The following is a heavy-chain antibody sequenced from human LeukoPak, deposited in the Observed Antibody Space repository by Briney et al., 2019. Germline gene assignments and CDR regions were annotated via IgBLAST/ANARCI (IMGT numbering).Heavy chain of an antibody. CDR3: ARGTLRSFDY. J-gene: IGHJ4*02. Sequence: GGSLRLSCAASGFTYSSYSMSGVRQAPGKGLEWVSYITSSSSTIYYADSVKGRFTISRDNAKNSLYLQMNSLRGEDTAVYYCARGTLRSFDYWGQGTLVTVSS. CDR2: ITSSSSTI. D-gene: IGHD3-3*01. V-gene: IGHV3-48*01. CDR1: GFTYSSYS.